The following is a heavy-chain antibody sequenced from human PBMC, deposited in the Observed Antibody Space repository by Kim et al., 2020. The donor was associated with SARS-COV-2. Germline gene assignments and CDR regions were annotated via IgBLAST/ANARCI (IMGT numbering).Heavy chain of an antibody. D-gene: IGHD4-17*01. Sequence: GGSLRLSCAASGFTFSSYGMHWVRQAPGKGLEWVAVIWYDGSNKYYADSVKGRFTISRDNSKNTLYLQMNSLRAEDTAVYYCARPTYGGNSHDAFDIWGQGTMVTVSS. CDR2: IWYDGSNK. J-gene: IGHJ3*02. CDR3: ARPTYGGNSHDAFDI. CDR1: GFTFSSYG. V-gene: IGHV3-33*01.